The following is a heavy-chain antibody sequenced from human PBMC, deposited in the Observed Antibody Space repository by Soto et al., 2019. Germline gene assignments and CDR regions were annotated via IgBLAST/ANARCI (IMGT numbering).Heavy chain of an antibody. CDR1: GFTFSSYA. Sequence: PGGSLRLSCAASGFTFSSYAMSWVRQAPGKGLEWVSAISGSAVSTYYADSVKGRFTISRDNSKNSLYLEMKSLRAEDTAVYYCAKYAGYCSASCYATPPYYMDVWGKGTTVTVSS. CDR2: ISGSAVST. D-gene: IGHD2-2*01. CDR3: AKYAGYCSASCYATPPYYMDV. J-gene: IGHJ6*03. V-gene: IGHV3-23*01.